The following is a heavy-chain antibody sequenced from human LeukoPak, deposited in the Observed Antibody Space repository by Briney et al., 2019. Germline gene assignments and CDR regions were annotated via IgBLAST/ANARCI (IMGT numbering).Heavy chain of an antibody. Sequence: GGSLRLSCAASGFTFSSYWMHWVRQAPGKGLVWVSRINSDGSSTSYADSVKARFTISRDNAKNTLYLQMNSLRAEDTAVYYCARLVRGVNALDYWGQGTLVTVSS. D-gene: IGHD3-10*01. CDR2: INSDGSST. CDR3: ARLVRGVNALDY. V-gene: IGHV3-74*01. J-gene: IGHJ4*02. CDR1: GFTFSSYW.